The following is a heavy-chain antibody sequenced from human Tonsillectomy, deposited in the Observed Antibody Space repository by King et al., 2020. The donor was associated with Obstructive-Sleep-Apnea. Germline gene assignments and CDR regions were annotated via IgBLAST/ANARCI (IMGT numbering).Heavy chain of an antibody. CDR3: DRVSGVMVMFGGDIDSYYFDY. CDR2: TYYSGST. V-gene: IGHV4-30-4*07. D-gene: IGHD3-16*02. Sequence: VQLQESGPGLVKPSPTLSLTCAVSGASISSGGYSGSWIRQQPGKGLEWVGYTYYSGSTDYNPSLKSRVTISVDTSKNQFSLTVSSVTAADTAVYYCDRVSGVMVMFGGDIDSYYFDYWGQGTLVTVSS. CDR1: GASISSGGYS. J-gene: IGHJ4*02.